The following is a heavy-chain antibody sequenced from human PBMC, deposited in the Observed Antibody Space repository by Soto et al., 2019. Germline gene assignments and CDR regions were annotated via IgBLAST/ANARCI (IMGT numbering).Heavy chain of an antibody. CDR2: INPNSGGT. D-gene: IGHD6-19*01. J-gene: IGHJ4*02. CDR1: GYTFTGYY. CDR3: ARGARSGYSSGWYRD. Sequence: ASVKVSCKASGYTFTGYYMHWVRQAPGQGLEWMGWINPNSGGTNYAQKFQGWVTMTRDTSISTAYMELSRLRSDDTAVYYCARGARSGYSSGWYRDWGQGTLVTVSS. V-gene: IGHV1-2*04.